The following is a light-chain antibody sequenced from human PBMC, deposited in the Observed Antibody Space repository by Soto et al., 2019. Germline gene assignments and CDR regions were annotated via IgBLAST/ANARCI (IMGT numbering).Light chain of an antibody. CDR3: QQYGSSPPKT. CDR1: ESLSSAY. Sequence: EIVLTQSPGTLSLSPGERATLSCRASESLSSAYLAWYQQKPGQAPRLLLYGASTRATGIPDRFSGSGSGTEFTLTISRLEPEDLAVYYCQQYGSSPPKTFGQGTKVHI. J-gene: IGKJ1*01. CDR2: GAS. V-gene: IGKV3-20*01.